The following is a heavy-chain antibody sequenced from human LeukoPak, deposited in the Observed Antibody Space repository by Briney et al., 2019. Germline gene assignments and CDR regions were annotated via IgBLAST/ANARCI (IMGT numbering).Heavy chain of an antibody. V-gene: IGHV3-7*01. D-gene: IGHD3-10*01. CDR1: GFTFSSYW. CDR2: IKQDGSEK. CDR3: ARVGSPNMVRGVIDLDY. Sequence: PGGSLRLSCAASGFTFSSYWMSWVRQAPGKGLEWVANIKQDGSEKYYVDSVKGRFTISRDNAKNSLYLQMNSLRAEDTAVYYCARVGSPNMVRGVIDLDYWGQGTLVTVSS. J-gene: IGHJ4*02.